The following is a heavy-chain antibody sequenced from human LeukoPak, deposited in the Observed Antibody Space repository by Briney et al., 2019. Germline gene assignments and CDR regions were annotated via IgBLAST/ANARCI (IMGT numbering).Heavy chain of an antibody. CDR3: ARDRSPSARYFNY. V-gene: IGHV1-46*01. Sequence: ASVKDSCKTSRYTFTRYYMHWVRQAPGQGLEWMGMINPSGGSTSYAQKFQGRVTMTRDTSTSTVYMELNSLTSEDTALYYCARDRSPSARYFNYWGQGTLVTVSS. CDR1: RYTFTRYY. J-gene: IGHJ4*02. CDR2: INPSGGST. D-gene: IGHD2-15*01.